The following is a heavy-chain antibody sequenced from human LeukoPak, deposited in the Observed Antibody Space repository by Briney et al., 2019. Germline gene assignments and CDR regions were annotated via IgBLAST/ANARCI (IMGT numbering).Heavy chain of an antibody. CDR3: AKIPVSYSSGWSNFDY. CDR2: ISGSGGST. CDR1: GFTFSSYA. Sequence: GGSLRLSCAASGFTFSSYALSWVRQAPGKGLEWVSAISGSGGSTYYADSVKGRFTISRDNSKNTLYLQMNSLRAEDTAVYYCAKIPVSYSSGWSNFDYWGQGTLVTVSS. V-gene: IGHV3-23*01. D-gene: IGHD6-19*01. J-gene: IGHJ4*02.